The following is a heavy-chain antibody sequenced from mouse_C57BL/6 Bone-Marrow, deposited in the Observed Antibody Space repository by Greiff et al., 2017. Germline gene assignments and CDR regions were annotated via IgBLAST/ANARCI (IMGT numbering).Heavy chain of an antibody. CDR1: GFTFSDYG. CDR3: ASITTVVADWYFDV. J-gene: IGHJ1*03. Sequence: EVQGVESGGGLVKPGGSLKLSCAASGFTFSDYGMHWVRQAPEKGLEWVAYISSVSSTIYYADTVKGRFTISRDNAKNTLFLQMTSLRSEDTAMYYCASITTVVADWYFDVWGTGTTVTVSS. V-gene: IGHV5-17*01. D-gene: IGHD1-1*01. CDR2: ISSVSSTI.